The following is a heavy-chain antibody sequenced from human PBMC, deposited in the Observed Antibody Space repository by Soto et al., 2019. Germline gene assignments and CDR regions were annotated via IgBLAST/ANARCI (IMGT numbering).Heavy chain of an antibody. CDR3: ARAQVQLERQDDAFDI. D-gene: IGHD1-1*01. V-gene: IGHV2-70*04. Sequence: GSGPTLVNPTQTLTLTCTFSGFSLSTSGMRVSWIRQPPGKALEWLARIDWDDDKFYSTSLKTRLTISKDTSRNQVVLTMTNMDPVDTATYYCARAQVQLERQDDAFDIWGQGTMVTVS. J-gene: IGHJ3*02. CDR1: GFSLSTSGMR. CDR2: IDWDDDK.